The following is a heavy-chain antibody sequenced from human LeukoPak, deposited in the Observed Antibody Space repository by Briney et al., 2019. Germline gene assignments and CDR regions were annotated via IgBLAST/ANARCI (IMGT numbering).Heavy chain of an antibody. Sequence: SVKVSCKASGGTFSSYAISCVRQAPGQGLEWMGRIIPIFGTANYAQKFQGRVTITTDESTSTAYMELSSLRSEDTAVYYCAKDTSLYYYDSSGYLVDYWGQGTLVTVSS. CDR2: IIPIFGTA. V-gene: IGHV1-69*05. D-gene: IGHD3-22*01. CDR3: AKDTSLYYYDSSGYLVDY. CDR1: GGTFSSYA. J-gene: IGHJ4*02.